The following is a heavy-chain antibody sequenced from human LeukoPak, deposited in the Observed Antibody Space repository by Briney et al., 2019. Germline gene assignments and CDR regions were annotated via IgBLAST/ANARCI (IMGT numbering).Heavy chain of an antibody. CDR2: ISSSGSTI. CDR1: GFTFSDYY. Sequence: GGSLRLSCAASGFTFSDYYLSWIRQAPGRGLEWVSYISSSGSTIYYADSVKGRFTISRDNAKNSLYLQMNSLRAEDTAVYYCSRLVVPSYYMDVWGKGTTVTVSS. CDR3: SRLVVPSYYMDV. J-gene: IGHJ6*03. D-gene: IGHD2-2*01. V-gene: IGHV3-11*04.